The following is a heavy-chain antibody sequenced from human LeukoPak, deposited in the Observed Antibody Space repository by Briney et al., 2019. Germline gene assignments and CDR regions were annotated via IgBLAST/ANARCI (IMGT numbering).Heavy chain of an antibody. D-gene: IGHD6-19*01. J-gene: IGHJ4*02. Sequence: SETLSLTCTVSGGSISSYYCSWIRQPAGKGLEWIGRIYTSGSTNYNPSLKSRVTMSVDTSKNQFSLKLSSVTAADTAVYYCARDLMYSSGWYPHFDYWGQGTLVTVSS. CDR3: ARDLMYSSGWYPHFDY. CDR1: GGSISSYY. V-gene: IGHV4-4*07. CDR2: IYTSGST.